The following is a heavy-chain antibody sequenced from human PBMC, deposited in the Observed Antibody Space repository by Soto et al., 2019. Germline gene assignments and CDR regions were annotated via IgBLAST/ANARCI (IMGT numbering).Heavy chain of an antibody. CDR3: ARDGEMDYYYGMDV. J-gene: IGHJ6*02. Sequence: ASVKVSCKASGGTFSSYAISWVRQAPGQGLEWMGGIIPIFGTANYAQKFQGRVTITADESTSTAYMELSSLRSEDTAVYYCARDGEMDYYYGMDVWGQGTTVTVSS. D-gene: IGHD3-10*01. CDR2: IIPIFGTA. V-gene: IGHV1-69*13. CDR1: GGTFSSYA.